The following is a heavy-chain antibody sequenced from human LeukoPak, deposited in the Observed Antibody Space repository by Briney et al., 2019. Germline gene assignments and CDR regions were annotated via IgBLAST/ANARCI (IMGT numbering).Heavy chain of an antibody. J-gene: IGHJ4*02. CDR3: AKDQKYYYDSSGCDY. V-gene: IGHV3-23*01. CDR1: GFTFSSYA. D-gene: IGHD3-22*01. Sequence: GGSLRLSCAASGFTFSSYAMSWVRQAPGKGLEWVSAISGSGGSTYYADSVKGRFTISGDNSKNTLYLQMNSLRAEDTAVYYCAKDQKYYYDSSGCDYWGQGTLVTVSS. CDR2: ISGSGGST.